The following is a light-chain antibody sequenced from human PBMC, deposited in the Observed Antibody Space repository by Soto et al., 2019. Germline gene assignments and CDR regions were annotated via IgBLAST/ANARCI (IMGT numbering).Light chain of an antibody. V-gene: IGKV1-39*01. CDR3: QQSYSFSWT. CDR1: QSISTY. Sequence: DIQMTQSPSSLSASAGDRVTITCRASQSISTYLHWYQQKPGKAPKLLIYAASTLQSGVPSRFRGRGFGTDFTLTISRLQPEDFATYHCQQSYSFSWTFGQGTKVEIK. J-gene: IGKJ1*01. CDR2: AAS.